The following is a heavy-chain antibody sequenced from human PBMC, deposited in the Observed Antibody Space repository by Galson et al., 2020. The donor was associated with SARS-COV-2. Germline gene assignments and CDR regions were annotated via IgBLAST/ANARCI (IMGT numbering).Heavy chain of an antibody. J-gene: IGHJ3*02. CDR2: IKSDGSST. Sequence: GESLKISCAASGFTFNSYWMHWVRQAPGKGLVWVSRIKSDGSSTSYADPVKGRFTISRDNAKNPLYLQMNSLRAEDRAVYYCASMALDIWGQGIMVTVSS. CDR3: ASMALDI. CDR1: GFTFNSYW. V-gene: IGHV3-74*01.